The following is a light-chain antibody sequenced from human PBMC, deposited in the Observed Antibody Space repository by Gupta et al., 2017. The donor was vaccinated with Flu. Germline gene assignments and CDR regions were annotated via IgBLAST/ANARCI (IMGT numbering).Light chain of an antibody. Sequence: QSVLTQPLSASGTPGQRVTISCSGSTSNIGSNTVNWYQQLPGTAPKLLIYDNDQRPSGVPDRFSGSKSGTSASLAVSGLRSGDEADYYCAAWDDSLDGLYVFGTGTKVSVL. V-gene: IGLV1-44*01. CDR2: DND. CDR1: TSNIGSNT. CDR3: AAWDDSLDGLYV. J-gene: IGLJ1*01.